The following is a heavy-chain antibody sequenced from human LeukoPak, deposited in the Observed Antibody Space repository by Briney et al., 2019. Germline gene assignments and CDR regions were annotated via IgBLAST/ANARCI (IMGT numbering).Heavy chain of an antibody. D-gene: IGHD2-21*01. V-gene: IGHV1-69*06. Sequence: SVKVSGKASGGTFSSYAISWVRQAPGQGLEWMGGIIPIFGTANYAQKFQGRVTITADKSTSTAYMELSSLRSEDTAVYYCATQGAAIAAGHDAFDIWGQGTMVTVSS. J-gene: IGHJ3*02. CDR3: ATQGAAIAAGHDAFDI. CDR1: GGTFSSYA. CDR2: IIPIFGTA.